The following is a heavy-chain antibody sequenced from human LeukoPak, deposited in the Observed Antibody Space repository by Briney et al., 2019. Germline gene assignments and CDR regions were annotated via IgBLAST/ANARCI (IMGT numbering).Heavy chain of an antibody. CDR3: ARGPQGKSGSPPYYFDY. D-gene: IGHD1-26*01. CDR1: GFTVSSNY. V-gene: IGHV3-66*01. J-gene: IGHJ4*02. Sequence: GGSLRLSCAASGFTVSSNYMSWVRQAPGKGLEWVSVIYSCGSTYYTDSVKGRFTISRDNSKNTLYLQMNSLRAEDTAVYYCARGPQGKSGSPPYYFDYWGQGTLVTVSS. CDR2: IYSCGST.